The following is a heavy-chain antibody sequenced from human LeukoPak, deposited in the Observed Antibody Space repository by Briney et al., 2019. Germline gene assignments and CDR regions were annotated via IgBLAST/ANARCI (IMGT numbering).Heavy chain of an antibody. CDR2: IYRSGST. V-gene: IGHV4-38-2*02. J-gene: IGHJ4*02. Sequence: SETLSLTCAVSGYSISSGYYWGWIRQPPGKGLEWIGSIYRSGSTYYNPSLKGRVTISVDTSKNQFSLNLNSVTAADTAVYYCARDRQEAGMRVSSFECWGQGTPVTVSS. D-gene: IGHD6-13*01. CDR1: GYSISSGYY. CDR3: ARDRQEAGMRVSSFEC.